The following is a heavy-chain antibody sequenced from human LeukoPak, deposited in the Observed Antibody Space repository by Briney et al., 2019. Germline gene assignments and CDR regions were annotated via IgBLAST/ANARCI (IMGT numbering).Heavy chain of an antibody. CDR1: GGSISSGGYY. D-gene: IGHD3-22*01. J-gene: IGHJ4*02. CDR3: ARGPAHYYDSNGYYTLFDY. Sequence: SQTLSLTCTVSGGSISSGGYYWSWIRQHPGKGLEWIGYIYYSGSTYYNPSLKSRVTISVDTSKNQFSLKLSSVTAADTAVYYCARGPAHYYDSNGYYTLFDYWGQGTLVTVSS. V-gene: IGHV4-31*03. CDR2: IYYSGST.